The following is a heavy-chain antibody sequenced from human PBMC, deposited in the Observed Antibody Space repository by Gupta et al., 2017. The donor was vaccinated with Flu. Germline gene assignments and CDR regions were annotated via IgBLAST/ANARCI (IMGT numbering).Heavy chain of an antibody. CDR3: ARGSPLLAAAGPRGLYYGMDV. CDR1: GGSFSGYY. J-gene: IGHJ6*02. D-gene: IGHD6-13*01. Sequence: QVQLQQWGAGLLKPSETLSLTCAVYGGSFSGYYWSWIRQPPGKGLEWIGEINHSGSTNYNPSLKSRVTISVDTSKNQFSLKLSSVTAADTAVYYCARGSPLLAAAGPRGLYYGMDVWGQGTTVTVSS. V-gene: IGHV4-34*01. CDR2: INHSGST.